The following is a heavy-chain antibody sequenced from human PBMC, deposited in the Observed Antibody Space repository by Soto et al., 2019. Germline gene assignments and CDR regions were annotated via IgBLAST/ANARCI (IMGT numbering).Heavy chain of an antibody. Sequence: GGSLRLSCAASGFTFSSFAMSWVRQAPGKGLEWLSGITFSGAYTYYADSGKGRFTISRDNSKNTLYLEMNSLRAEDTALYYCAKVGTMGVFGHWGQGALVTVSS. J-gene: IGHJ4*02. V-gene: IGHV3-23*01. D-gene: IGHD1-26*01. CDR1: GFTFSSFA. CDR3: AKVGTMGVFGH. CDR2: ITFSGAYT.